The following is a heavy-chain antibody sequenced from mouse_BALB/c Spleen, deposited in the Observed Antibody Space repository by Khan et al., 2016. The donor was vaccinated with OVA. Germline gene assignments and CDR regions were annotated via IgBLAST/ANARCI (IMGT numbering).Heavy chain of an antibody. CDR2: INPSNDYT. V-gene: IGHV1-4*01. J-gene: IGHJ3*01. CDR1: GYTFISYT. Sequence: QVQLQQSGAELARPGASVKMSCKASGYTFISYTIHWVKQRPGQGLEWIGYINPSNDYTNYNQKFKDKATLTADKSSSTAYMQLSSLTSEDSAVXYCARSGAYYSSSAWFAFWGQGTLVTVSA. D-gene: IGHD1-1*01. CDR3: ARSGAYYSSSAWFAF.